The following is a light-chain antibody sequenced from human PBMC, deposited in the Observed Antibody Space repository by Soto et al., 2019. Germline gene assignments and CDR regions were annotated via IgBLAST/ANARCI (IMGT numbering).Light chain of an antibody. CDR2: EVN. J-gene: IGLJ1*01. CDR3: RSYTTSSTYV. CDR1: SSDVGGYNF. V-gene: IGLV2-14*01. Sequence: QSALTQPASVSGSPGQSIPISCTGTSSDVGGYNFVSWYQHHPGKAPKLMIYEVNNRPSGVSNRCSGSKSGNTASLTISGLQAEDEADYYCRSYTTSSTYVFGTGTKVTVL.